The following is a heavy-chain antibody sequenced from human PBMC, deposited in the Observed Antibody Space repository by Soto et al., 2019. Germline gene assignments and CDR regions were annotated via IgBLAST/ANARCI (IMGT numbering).Heavy chain of an antibody. CDR3: ARAWRWGIRPDY. J-gene: IGHJ4*02. CDR1: GESISSGGYY. V-gene: IGHV4-30-2*01. Sequence: VTCVAWGESISSGGYYWIWIRQPPGMGLEWIGYLYHTGSTYYNPSLMSRVTMSVDGSKKHFSLPLSSATAADTAAYYCARAWRWGIRPDYWDQGTMVAASS. CDR2: LYHTGST. D-gene: IGHD3-16*01.